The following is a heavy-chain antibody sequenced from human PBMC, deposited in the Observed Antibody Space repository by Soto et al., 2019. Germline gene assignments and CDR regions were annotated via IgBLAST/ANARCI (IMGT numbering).Heavy chain of an antibody. CDR1: GFTFSSYG. CDR2: IWYDGSNK. Sequence: QVQLVESGGGVVQPGRSLRLSCAASGFTFSSYGMHWVRQAPGKGLEWVAVIWYDGSNKYYADSVKGRFTISRDNSKNTLYLQMNSLRAEDTAVYYCARDRLAHCGGDCYSPFDYWGQGTLVTVSS. CDR3: ARDRLAHCGGDCYSPFDY. J-gene: IGHJ4*02. D-gene: IGHD2-21*02. V-gene: IGHV3-30*19.